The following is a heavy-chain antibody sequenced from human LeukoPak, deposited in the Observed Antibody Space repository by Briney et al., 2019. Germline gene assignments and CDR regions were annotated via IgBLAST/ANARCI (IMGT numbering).Heavy chain of an antibody. J-gene: IGHJ4*02. D-gene: IGHD2-2*01. CDR3: ARAARDVVVPAAPFDY. CDR1: GGSFSGYY. CDR2: INHSGST. Sequence: PSETLSLTCAVYGGSFSGYYWSWIRQPPGKGLEWIGEINHSGSTNHNPSLKSRVTISVDTSKNQFSLKLSSVTAADTAVYYCARAARDVVVPAAPFDYWGQGTLVTVSS. V-gene: IGHV4-34*01.